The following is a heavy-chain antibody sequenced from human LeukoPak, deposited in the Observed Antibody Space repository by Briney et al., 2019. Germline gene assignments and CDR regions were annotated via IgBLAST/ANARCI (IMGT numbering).Heavy chain of an antibody. D-gene: IGHD5-18*01. V-gene: IGHV3-74*01. CDR1: GFTFSSYW. Sequence: GGSLRLSCAACGFTFSSYWMHWVRQAPGKGLLGVSRINSDGTSSTYADSVKGRFTISRDNAENTLYLQINSLRDEDTAVYFCAREPYSSLAFDIWGQGTMVTVSS. J-gene: IGHJ3*02. CDR2: INSDGTSS. CDR3: AREPYSSLAFDI.